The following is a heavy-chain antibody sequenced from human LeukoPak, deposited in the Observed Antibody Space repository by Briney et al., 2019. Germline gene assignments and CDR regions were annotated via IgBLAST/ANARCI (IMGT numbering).Heavy chain of an antibody. CDR3: ARDYYGP. CDR2: IYSRGST. J-gene: IGHJ5*02. Sequence: GGSLRLSCAASGFTVSNNYMRWVRQAPGKGLEWVSSIYSRGSTSYVDSVKGRFTISRDNSKNTLFLQMNSLRVEDTAVYFCARDYYGPWGQGTLVTVSS. V-gene: IGHV3-66*03. D-gene: IGHD3-22*01. CDR1: GFTVSNNY.